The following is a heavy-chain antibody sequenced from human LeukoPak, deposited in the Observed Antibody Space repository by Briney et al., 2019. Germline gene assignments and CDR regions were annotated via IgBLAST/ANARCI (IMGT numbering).Heavy chain of an antibody. CDR3: TRLGPEGPFDY. V-gene: IGHV4-39*01. D-gene: IGHD1-14*01. CDR1: GGSNSSSRYY. CDR2: FYYTGST. Sequence: PSETLSLTCTVSGGSNSSSRYYGRWIRQPPGKGLEWIGTFYYTGSTYYTPSLKSRVTICVDTSKSQFSLVRSFGCAADTAVYYCTRLGPEGPFDYWGQGTLVTVSS. J-gene: IGHJ4*02.